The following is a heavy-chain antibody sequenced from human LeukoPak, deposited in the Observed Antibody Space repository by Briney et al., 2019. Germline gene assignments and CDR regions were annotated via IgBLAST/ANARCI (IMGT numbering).Heavy chain of an antibody. CDR1: GGSISSSSYY. D-gene: IGHD3-3*01. J-gene: IGHJ5*02. CDR2: IYYSGSI. Sequence: SETLSLPCTVSGGSISSSSYYWGWIRQPPGKGLEWIGSIYYSGSIYYKPSLKSRVTMSVDTSKNQFSLKLSSDTAADTAVYYCAKHFDWFDPWGQGTLVTVSS. V-gene: IGHV4-39*01. CDR3: AKHFDWFDP.